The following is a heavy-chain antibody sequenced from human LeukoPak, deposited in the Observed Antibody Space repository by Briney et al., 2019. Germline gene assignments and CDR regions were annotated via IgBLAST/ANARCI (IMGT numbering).Heavy chain of an antibody. CDR2: ISSGSSYI. Sequence: GGSLRLSCTASGFTFSTYTMNWVRQAPGKGLEWVSSISSGSSYISYADSVKGRFTISRDNAKNSLNLQMNSLRAEDTAVYYCARAGCSRPNYYFDYWGQGTLVTVSS. D-gene: IGHD6-13*01. CDR1: GFTFSTYT. V-gene: IGHV3-21*01. CDR3: ARAGCSRPNYYFDY. J-gene: IGHJ4*02.